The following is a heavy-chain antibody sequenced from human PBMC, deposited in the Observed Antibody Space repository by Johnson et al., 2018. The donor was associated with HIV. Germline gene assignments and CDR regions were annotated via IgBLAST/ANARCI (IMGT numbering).Heavy chain of an antibody. J-gene: IGHJ3*02. CDR3: AKGDYYDTRAAFDI. D-gene: IGHD3-22*01. CDR1: GLTFSSYD. V-gene: IGHV3-13*01. CDR2: IGTAGDT. Sequence: VQLVESGGGLVQPGGSLRLSCAASGLTFSSYDMHWVRQATGKGLEWVSAIGTAGDTYYPGSVKGRFTISRENAKNSLYLQMNSLRAGDTAVYYCAKGDYYDTRAAFDIWGQGTMVTVSS.